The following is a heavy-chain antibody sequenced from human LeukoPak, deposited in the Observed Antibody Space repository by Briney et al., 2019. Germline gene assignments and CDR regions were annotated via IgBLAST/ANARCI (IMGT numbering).Heavy chain of an antibody. V-gene: IGHV4-59*08. CDR1: GGSISGYY. CDR3: ARSSVSGTYSGGY. Sequence: SETLSLTCTVSGGSISGYYWSWIRQPPGKGLEWIGYIYYGGSTYSNPSLKSRVTISADTSKNQFSLKLTSVTAADTAVYYCARSSVSGTYSGGYWGQGILVTVSS. D-gene: IGHD3-10*01. J-gene: IGHJ4*02. CDR2: IYYGGST.